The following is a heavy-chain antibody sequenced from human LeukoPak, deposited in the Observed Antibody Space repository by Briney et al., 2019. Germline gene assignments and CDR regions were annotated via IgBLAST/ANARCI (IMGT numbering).Heavy chain of an antibody. Sequence: GASVKVSCTASGYTFTSYAMNWVRQAPGQGLEWMGWINTNTGNPTYAQGFTGRFVFSLDTSVSTAYLQISSLKAEDTAVYYCARGSPRYYDSSGYPFDYWGQGTLVTVSS. CDR2: INTNTGNP. CDR3: ARGSPRYYDSSGYPFDY. CDR1: GYTFTSYA. J-gene: IGHJ4*02. V-gene: IGHV7-4-1*02. D-gene: IGHD3-22*01.